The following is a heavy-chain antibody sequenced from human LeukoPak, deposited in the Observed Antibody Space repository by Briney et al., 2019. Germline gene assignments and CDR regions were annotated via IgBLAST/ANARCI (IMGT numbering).Heavy chain of an antibody. J-gene: IGHJ6*02. CDR2: IYSGGST. CDR3: ARFRVVGATTKGYYYYFGMDV. D-gene: IGHD1-26*01. V-gene: IGHV3-53*01. CDR1: GFTVSSNY. Sequence: GGSLRLSCAASGFTVSSNYMSWVRQAPGKGLEWVSVIYSGGSTYYADSVKGRFTISRDNSKNTLYLQMNSLRAEDTAVYYCARFRVVGATTKGYYYYFGMDVWGQGTTVTVSS.